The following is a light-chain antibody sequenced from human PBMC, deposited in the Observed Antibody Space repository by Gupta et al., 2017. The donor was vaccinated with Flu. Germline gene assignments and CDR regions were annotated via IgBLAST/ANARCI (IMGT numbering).Light chain of an antibody. CDR1: QSVSSSY. J-gene: IGKJ4*01. Sequence: EVALTQSPASLSSSLGDRVTLSCRASQSVSSSYLAWYQQKPGQAPRLLIYGACSRATGIPDRFSGSGSGTDFTLTISRLEPEDFAVYYCQQYGSSPTFGGGTKVEIK. CDR2: GAC. V-gene: IGKV3-20*01. CDR3: QQYGSSPT.